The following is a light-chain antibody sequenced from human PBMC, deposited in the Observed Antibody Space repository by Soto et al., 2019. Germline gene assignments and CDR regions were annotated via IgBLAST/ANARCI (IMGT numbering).Light chain of an antibody. CDR3: QQFNNYPSIT. Sequence: DIQMTQSPSTLSASVGDRVTITCRASQSISTWLAWHQQKPGKAPKLLIYDASSLENGVPSRFSGSGSGTEFTLTISSLQPDDFATYYCQQFNNYPSITFGQGTRLEIK. J-gene: IGKJ5*01. V-gene: IGKV1-5*01. CDR1: QSISTW. CDR2: DAS.